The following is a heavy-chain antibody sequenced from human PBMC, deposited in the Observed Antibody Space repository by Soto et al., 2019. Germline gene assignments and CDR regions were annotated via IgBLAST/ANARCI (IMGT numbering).Heavy chain of an antibody. CDR2: IYYSGST. CDR1: GGSINSGDYY. Sequence: SETLSLTCSVSGGSINSGDYYWSWIRQSPGKGLEWIGYIYYSGSTYYDPSLKSRSTISIDTSKNQFFLDVDSVTAADTAVYYCARLYTGYEAFDYWGQGTLVTVSS. D-gene: IGHD5-12*01. CDR3: ARLYTGYEAFDY. V-gene: IGHV4-30-4*01. J-gene: IGHJ4*02.